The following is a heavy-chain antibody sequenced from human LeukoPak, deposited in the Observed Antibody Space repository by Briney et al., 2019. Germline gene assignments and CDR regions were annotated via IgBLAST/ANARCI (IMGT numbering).Heavy chain of an antibody. D-gene: IGHD4-17*01. CDR2: IYYSGST. J-gene: IGHJ6*03. CDR1: GGSTSSYY. CDR3: ARSVTTVTSYYYYYYMDV. Sequence: SETLSLTCTVSGGSTSSYYWSWIRQPPGKGLEWIGYIYYSGSTNYNPSLKSRVTISVDTSKNQFSLKLSSVTAADTAVYYCARSVTTVTSYYYYYYMDVWGKGTTVAVSS. V-gene: IGHV4-59*01.